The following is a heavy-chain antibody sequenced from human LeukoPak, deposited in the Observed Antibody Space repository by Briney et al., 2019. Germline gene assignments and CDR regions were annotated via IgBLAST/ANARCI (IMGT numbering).Heavy chain of an antibody. Sequence: GGSLRLSCAASGFTFSDYYMSWIRQAPGKGLEWVSYISSSGSTIYYADSVKGRFTISRDNAKNSLYLQMNSLRAEDTAVYYCARAGPDFWSGYYQGFNYYFDYWGQGTLVTVSS. CDR3: ARAGPDFWSGYYQGFNYYFDY. CDR2: ISSSGSTI. V-gene: IGHV3-11*04. J-gene: IGHJ4*02. D-gene: IGHD3-3*01. CDR1: GFTFSDYY.